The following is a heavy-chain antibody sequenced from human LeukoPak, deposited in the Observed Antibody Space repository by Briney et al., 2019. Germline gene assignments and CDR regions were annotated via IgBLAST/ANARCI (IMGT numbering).Heavy chain of an antibody. Sequence: SLRLSCTVSGFTFGDYAMSWVRQAPGKGLEWVGFMRSKANGGTTDYAASVKGRFTISRDDSKSSLYLQMNSLKSEDTAVYYCASSRRFGEFVFDYWGQGTLVTVSS. CDR3: ASSRRFGEFVFDY. V-gene: IGHV3-49*04. CDR1: GFTFGDYA. CDR2: MRSKANGGTT. J-gene: IGHJ4*02. D-gene: IGHD3-10*01.